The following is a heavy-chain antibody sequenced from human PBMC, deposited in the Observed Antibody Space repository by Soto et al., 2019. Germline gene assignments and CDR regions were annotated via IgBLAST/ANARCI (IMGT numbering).Heavy chain of an antibody. Sequence: EVQLLESGGGLVQPGGSLRLSCAASGFTFSSYAMSWVRQAPGKGLEWVSVISGRGGITYYADSVKGRFTISRDNSRHTLFRQMNSLRAGDTAVYYCAHHYYFGSGSFSDWGQGTLVTVSS. CDR3: AHHYYFGSGSFSD. J-gene: IGHJ4*02. CDR1: GFTFSSYA. V-gene: IGHV3-23*01. CDR2: ISGRGGIT. D-gene: IGHD3-10*01.